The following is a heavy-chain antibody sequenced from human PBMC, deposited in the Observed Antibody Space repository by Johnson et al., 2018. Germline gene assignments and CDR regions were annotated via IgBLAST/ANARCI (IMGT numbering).Heavy chain of an antibody. Sequence: VQLVESGGALVQPGGSLRLSCAASGFTFSSYSMNWVRQAPGKGLEWVSYITSTSTIAYAASVKGRFTISRDEAKNPLYLQMNSLRAEDTAMYYCARVPGRYYMDVWGKGTTVTVSS. J-gene: IGHJ6*03. D-gene: IGHD1-14*01. CDR2: ITSTSTI. CDR1: GFTFSSYS. CDR3: ARVPGRYYMDV. V-gene: IGHV3-48*01.